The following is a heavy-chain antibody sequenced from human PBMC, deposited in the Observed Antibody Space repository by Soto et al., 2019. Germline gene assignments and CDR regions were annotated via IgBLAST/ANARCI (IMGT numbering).Heavy chain of an antibody. Sequence: EVQLLESGGGLVQPGGSLSLSCAASGFTFSSYAMCWVRQAPGKGLEWGSAISGSGGSAYYADSVKGRFTISRDNSKNTLYLQMNSLTAEDTAVYYCAKREYSSGWYGGYFDYWGQGTLVTVAS. CDR2: ISGSGGSA. D-gene: IGHD6-19*01. CDR3: AKREYSSGWYGGYFDY. J-gene: IGHJ4*02. CDR1: GFTFSSYA. V-gene: IGHV3-23*01.